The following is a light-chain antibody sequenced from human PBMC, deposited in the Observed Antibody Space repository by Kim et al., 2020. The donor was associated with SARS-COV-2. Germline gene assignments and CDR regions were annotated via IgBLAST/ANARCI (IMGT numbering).Light chain of an antibody. V-gene: IGKV3-11*01. CDR2: DAS. CDR3: QQRRDWPLT. Sequence: LSPGERATLSCRASQSVSRYLAWYQQKPGQAPRLLIYDASNRATGIPARFSGSGSGTDFTLTISSLEPEDFAVYYCQQRRDWPLTFGGGTKVDIK. J-gene: IGKJ4*01. CDR1: QSVSRY.